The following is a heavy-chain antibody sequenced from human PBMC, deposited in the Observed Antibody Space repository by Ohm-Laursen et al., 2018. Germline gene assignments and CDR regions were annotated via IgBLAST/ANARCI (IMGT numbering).Heavy chain of an antibody. CDR3: ATDRSTNEY. D-gene: IGHD1-1*01. CDR1: GFAFTTYG. Sequence: SVKVSCKVPGFAFTTYGISWVRQAPGQGLEWMGWVSATGNTDYSENFQDRVTVTTDTSTNTANMELRSLRSDDTAVYYCATDRSTNEYWGQGTLVTVSS. V-gene: IGHV1-18*04. J-gene: IGHJ4*02. CDR2: VSATGNT.